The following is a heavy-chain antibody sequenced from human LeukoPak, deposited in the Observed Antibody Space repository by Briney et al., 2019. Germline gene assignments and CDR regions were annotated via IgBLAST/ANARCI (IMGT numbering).Heavy chain of an antibody. D-gene: IGHD2-21*01. J-gene: IGHJ6*02. CDR2: SDPEDGET. CDR3: ATIPLGPYYYYGMDV. CDR1: GYTLTELS. V-gene: IGHV1-24*01. Sequence: ASVKVSCKVSGYTLTELSMHWVRQAPGKGLEWMGGSDPEDGETIYAQKFQGRVTMTEDTSTDTAYMELSSLRSEDTAVYYCATIPLGPYYYYGMDVWGQGTTVTVSS.